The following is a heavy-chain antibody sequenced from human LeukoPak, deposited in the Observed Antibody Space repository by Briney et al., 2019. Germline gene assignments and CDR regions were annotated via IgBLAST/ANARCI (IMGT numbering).Heavy chain of an antibody. J-gene: IGHJ6*02. Sequence: GGSLRLSCAASGFTFSSYAMHWVRQAPGKGLEWVAVISYDGSNKYYADSVKGRFTISRDNSKNTLYLQMNSLRAEDTAVYYCAREEAMGPYYYYGMDVWGQGTTVTVSS. V-gene: IGHV3-30*14. CDR1: GFTFSSYA. CDR3: AREEAMGPYYYYGMDV. D-gene: IGHD5-18*01. CDR2: ISYDGSNK.